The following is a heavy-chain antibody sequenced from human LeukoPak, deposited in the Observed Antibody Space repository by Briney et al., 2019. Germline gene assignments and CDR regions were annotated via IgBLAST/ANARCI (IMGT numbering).Heavy chain of an antibody. V-gene: IGHV1-2*02. CDR1: GYTFTSYA. Sequence: ASVKVSCKASGYTFTSYAMNWVRQAPGQGLEWMGWITPNSGGTNYAQKIQGRVTMTRDTSISTVYMELSTLRSDDTAVYYCATNRGSSWPMDAFDVWGQGTMVTVSS. CDR2: ITPNSGGT. J-gene: IGHJ3*01. D-gene: IGHD6-13*01. CDR3: ATNRGSSWPMDAFDV.